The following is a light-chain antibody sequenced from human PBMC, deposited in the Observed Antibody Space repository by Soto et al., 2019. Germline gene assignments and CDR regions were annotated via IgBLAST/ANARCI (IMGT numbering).Light chain of an antibody. V-gene: IGLV2-11*01. J-gene: IGLJ1*01. CDR3: CSYAGTSAPYV. CDR1: SSDVGGYNY. Sequence: QSALTQPRSVSGSPGQSVTISCTGTSSDVGGYNYVSWYQQHPGKAPKLMIYDVSKRPSGVSSRFSGSKSGNTASLTISGLQAEDEADYYCCSYAGTSAPYVFGSGTKLTVL. CDR2: DVS.